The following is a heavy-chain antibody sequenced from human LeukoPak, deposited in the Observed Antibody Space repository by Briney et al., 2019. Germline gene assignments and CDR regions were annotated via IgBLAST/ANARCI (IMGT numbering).Heavy chain of an antibody. CDR3: ARIGYSYGYGY. J-gene: IGHJ4*02. V-gene: IGHV3-49*03. Sequence: GGSLRLSCTASGFTFGDYAMSWFRQAPGKGLEWVGFIRSKAYGGTTEYAASVKGRFTISRDDSKSIAYLQMNSLRAEDTAVYYCARIGYSYGYGYWGQGTLVTVSS. CDR1: GFTFGDYA. D-gene: IGHD5-18*01. CDR2: IRSKAYGGTT.